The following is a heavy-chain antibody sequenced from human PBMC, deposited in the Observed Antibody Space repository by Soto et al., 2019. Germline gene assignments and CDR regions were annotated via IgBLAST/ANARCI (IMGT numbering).Heavy chain of an antibody. J-gene: IGHJ4*02. CDR2: INSDGSST. V-gene: IGHV3-74*01. CDR1: GFAFSTFW. CDR3: ASDFEY. Sequence: EVQLVESGGGLVQPGGSLRLSCEASGFAFSTFWMHWVRQAPGKGLVWVSRINSDGSSTYYADSVKGRVTISRDNHKTTLYLQLNSLRPEDTAVYYCASDFEYWGQGTLVTVSS.